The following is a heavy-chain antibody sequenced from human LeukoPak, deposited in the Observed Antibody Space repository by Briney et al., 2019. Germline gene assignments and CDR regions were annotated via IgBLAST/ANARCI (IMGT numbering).Heavy chain of an antibody. V-gene: IGHV3-9*01. D-gene: IGHD6-19*01. J-gene: IGHJ4*02. CDR2: ISWNSENI. CDR1: GFTFEDYA. CDR3: AKVSVAVAGSFDY. Sequence: PGGSLRLSCAASGFTFEDYAMHWVRQAPGKGLEWVSGISWNSENIAYADSVKSRFTISRDNAKNSLYVQMNSLRPDDTAFYYCAKVSVAVAGSFDYWGQGTLVTVSP.